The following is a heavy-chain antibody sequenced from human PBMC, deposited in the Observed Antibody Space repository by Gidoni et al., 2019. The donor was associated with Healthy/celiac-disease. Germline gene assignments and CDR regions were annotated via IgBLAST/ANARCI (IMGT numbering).Heavy chain of an antibody. CDR2: IYYSGST. J-gene: IGHJ2*01. Sequence: QVQLQESGPGLVKPSATLSLTCTVSGGSISSYYWSWIRQPPGKGLEWIGYIYYSGSTNYNPSLKSRVTISVDTSKNQFSLKLSSVTAADTAVYYCARDQEYFDLWGRGTLVTVSS. CDR3: ARDQEYFDL. V-gene: IGHV4-59*01. CDR1: GGSISSYY.